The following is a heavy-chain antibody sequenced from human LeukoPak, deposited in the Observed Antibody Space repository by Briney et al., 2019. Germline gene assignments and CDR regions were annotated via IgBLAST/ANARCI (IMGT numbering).Heavy chain of an antibody. V-gene: IGHV2-70*11. J-gene: IGHJ3*02. CDR2: IDWDDDK. D-gene: IGHD3-10*01. CDR1: GFSLSTSAMC. CDR3: ARIMVRGVTHAFDI. Sequence: SGPTLVNPTQILTLTCTFSGFSLSTSAMCVSWIRQPPGKALEWLARIDWDDDKYYSTSLKTRLTISKDTSKNQVVLTMTNMDPVDTAPYYGARIMVRGVTHAFDIWGQGKMVTVFS.